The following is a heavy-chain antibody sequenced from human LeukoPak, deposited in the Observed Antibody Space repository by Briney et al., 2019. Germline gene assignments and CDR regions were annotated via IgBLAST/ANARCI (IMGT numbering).Heavy chain of an antibody. V-gene: IGHV4-59*01. CDR1: GGSISSYY. CDR2: IYYSGST. D-gene: IGHD6-13*01. Sequence: SETLSLTCTVSGGSISSYYWSWIRQPPGKGLEWIGYIYYSGSTNYNPSLKSRVTISVDTSKNQFSLKLGSVTAADTAVYYCASLWAAAGTWDYYYYMDVWGKGTTVTVSS. J-gene: IGHJ6*03. CDR3: ASLWAAAGTWDYYYYMDV.